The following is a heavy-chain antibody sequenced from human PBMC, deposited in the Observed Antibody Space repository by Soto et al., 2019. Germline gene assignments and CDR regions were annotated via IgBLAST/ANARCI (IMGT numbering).Heavy chain of an antibody. V-gene: IGHV2-5*02. CDR3: GHRATITIFGLIIDNGIRVDP. J-gene: IGHJ5*02. CDR2: IYWDGDK. Sequence: QINLIESGPTLVKPTQTLTLTCTFSGFSLSTSGAAVGWVRQPPGRALEWLALIYWDGDKRYNASLGNRLTNTKDTSMNQVVLTLTNVDPADTATYYCGHRATITIFGLIIDNGIRVDPWGQGTRVIVSS. CDR1: GFSLSTSGAA. D-gene: IGHD3-3*01.